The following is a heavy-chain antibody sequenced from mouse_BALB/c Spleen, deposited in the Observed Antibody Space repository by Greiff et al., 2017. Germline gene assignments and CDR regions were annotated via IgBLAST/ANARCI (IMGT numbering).Heavy chain of an antibody. CDR1: GFSLTSYG. D-gene: IGHD2-1*01. Sequence: QVQLQQSGPGLVQPSQSLSITCTVSGFSLTSYGVHWVRQSPGKGLEWLGVIWSGGSTDYNAAFISRLSISKDNSKSQVFFKMNSLQANDTAIYYCARVYYGNYVRAMDYWGQGTSVTVSS. J-gene: IGHJ4*01. CDR3: ARVYYGNYVRAMDY. V-gene: IGHV2-2*02. CDR2: IWSGGST.